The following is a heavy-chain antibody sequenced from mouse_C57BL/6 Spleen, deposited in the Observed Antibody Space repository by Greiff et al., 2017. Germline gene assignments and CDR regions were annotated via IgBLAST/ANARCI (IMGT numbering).Heavy chain of an antibody. CDR3: AREDYYGSSYCWYFDV. J-gene: IGHJ1*03. D-gene: IGHD1-1*01. V-gene: IGHV1-4*01. Sequence: QVQLQQSGAELARPGASVKMSCKASGYTFTSYTMHWVKQRPGQGLEWIGYINPSSGYTKYNQKFKDKATLTADKSSSTAYMQLSSLTSEDFAVYYCAREDYYGSSYCWYFDVWGTGTTVTVSS. CDR2: INPSSGYT. CDR1: GYTFTSYT.